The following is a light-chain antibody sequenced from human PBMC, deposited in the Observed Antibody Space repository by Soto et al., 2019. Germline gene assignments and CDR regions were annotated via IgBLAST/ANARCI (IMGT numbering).Light chain of an antibody. CDR3: CSYAGSYTFGV. CDR2: DVS. Sequence: QSVLTQPRSVSGSPGQSVTISCTGTSSDVGGYKYVSWYQQHPGKAPKLMIYDVSKRPSGVPDRFSGSKSGNTASLTISGLQAEDEADYYCCSYAGSYTFGVFGTGTKVAVL. J-gene: IGLJ1*01. CDR1: SSDVGGYKY. V-gene: IGLV2-11*01.